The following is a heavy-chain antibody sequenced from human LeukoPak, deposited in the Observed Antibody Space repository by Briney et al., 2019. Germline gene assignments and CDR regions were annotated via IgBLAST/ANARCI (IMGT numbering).Heavy chain of an antibody. D-gene: IGHD4-17*01. CDR1: GGSFSGYY. Sequence: PSGTLSLTCAVYGGSFSGYYWSWIRQPPGKGLEWIGEINHSGSTNYNPSLKSRVTISVDTSKNQFSLKLSSVTAADTAVYYCARGFGDYGDFPYYYYYYGMDVWGQGTTVTVSS. J-gene: IGHJ6*02. CDR3: ARGFGDYGDFPYYYYYYGMDV. V-gene: IGHV4-34*01. CDR2: INHSGST.